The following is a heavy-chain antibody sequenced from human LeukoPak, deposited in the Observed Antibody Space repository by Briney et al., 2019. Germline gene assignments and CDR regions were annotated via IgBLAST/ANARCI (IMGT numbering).Heavy chain of an antibody. CDR3: AHRHRMPHFDY. J-gene: IGHJ4*02. Sequence: SGPTLVKPTQTLTLTCTFSGFSLSTRGVGVGWIRQPPGKALEWLALIYWNDDKRYSPSLKSRLTITKDTSKNQVVLTMTNMDPVGTATYYCAHRHRMPHFDYWGQGTLVTVSS. CDR2: IYWNDDK. V-gene: IGHV2-5*01. D-gene: IGHD2-15*01. CDR1: GFSLSTRGVG.